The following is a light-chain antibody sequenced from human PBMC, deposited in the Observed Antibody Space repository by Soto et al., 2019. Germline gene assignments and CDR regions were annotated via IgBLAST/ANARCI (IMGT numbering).Light chain of an antibody. CDR2: AAS. CDR1: QSVSSYY. V-gene: IGKV3-20*01. Sequence: EIVLTQSPGTLSLSPGERATLSCRASQSVSSYYLAWYQQKPGQAPRLLIYAASSRATGIPDRFSGGGSGTDFTLTISRLEPEDCAVYYCPQCGSSPWTFGQGTNVEIK. J-gene: IGKJ1*01. CDR3: PQCGSSPWT.